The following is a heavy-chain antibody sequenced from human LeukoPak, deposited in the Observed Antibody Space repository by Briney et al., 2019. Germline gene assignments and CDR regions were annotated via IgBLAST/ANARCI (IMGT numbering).Heavy chain of an antibody. V-gene: IGHV4-34*01. CDR2: VNHRGTT. CDR1: GGSFSDYF. J-gene: IGHJ5*02. Sequence: PSETLSLTCAVNGGSFSDYFWGWFRQPPGKGLEWIGEVNHRGTTSSNPSLKSRVAISVDASKNQFSLKLSSVTAADTAIYYCARFHLWPENWFDAWGQGGLVTVSS. CDR3: ARFHLWPENWFDA. D-gene: IGHD3-10*01.